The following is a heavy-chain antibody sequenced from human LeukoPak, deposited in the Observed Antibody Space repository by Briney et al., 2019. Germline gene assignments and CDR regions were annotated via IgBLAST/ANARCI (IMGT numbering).Heavy chain of an antibody. CDR1: GFTFSSYA. D-gene: IGHD3-10*01. J-gene: IGHJ4*02. CDR2: ISNSADVR. V-gene: IGHV3-23*01. Sequence: GGSLRLSCAASGFTFSSYAMTWVRPAPGKGLEWVSSISNSADVRYHADTVKGRFTISRDNSKNTLYLQMNRLRAGDTAVYYCGRAFRTPSWFIGYWGQGALVTVSS. CDR3: GRAFRTPSWFIGY.